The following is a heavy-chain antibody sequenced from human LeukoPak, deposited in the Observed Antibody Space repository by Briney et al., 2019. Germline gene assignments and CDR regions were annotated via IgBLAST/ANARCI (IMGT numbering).Heavy chain of an antibody. V-gene: IGHV1-2*02. CDR1: GYTFTGYY. J-gene: IGHJ4*02. CDR3: ARGFNDILTGYYLFDY. Sequence: ASVKVSCKASGYTFTGYYIHWVRQAPGQGLEWMGWINPNSGGTNYAQKFQGRVTMTRDTSISTAYMELSRLRSDDTAVYYCARGFNDILTGYYLFDYWGQGTLVTVSS. D-gene: IGHD3-9*01. CDR2: INPNSGGT.